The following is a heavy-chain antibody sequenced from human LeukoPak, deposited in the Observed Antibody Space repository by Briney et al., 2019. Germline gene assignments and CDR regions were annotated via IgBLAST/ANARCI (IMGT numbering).Heavy chain of an antibody. J-gene: IGHJ5*02. V-gene: IGHV4-59*01. CDR3: ARDLSYYDSSGYSHWFDP. CDR2: IYSSGHT. Sequence: SETLSLTCTVSGGSIVGYYWSWIRQPPGKELEWIAYIYSSGHTISNPSLRSRVTISVDTSKNQFSLKLSSVTAADTAVYYCARDLSYYDSSGYSHWFDPWGQGTLVTVSS. D-gene: IGHD3-22*01. CDR1: GGSIVGYY.